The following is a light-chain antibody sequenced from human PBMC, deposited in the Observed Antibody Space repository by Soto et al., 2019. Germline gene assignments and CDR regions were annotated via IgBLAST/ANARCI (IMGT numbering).Light chain of an antibody. CDR3: QQYGNPPYT. CDR1: QSVTNGY. V-gene: IGKV3-20*01. J-gene: IGKJ2*01. Sequence: EIVLTQSPGTLSLSPGERATLSCRASQSVTNGYVVWHQQKPGQVPRLLIYAASTRAAGTPYRFSGSGSGTDFSLAISRLEPEDFAVYYCQQYGNPPYTFGQGTELEIQ. CDR2: AAS.